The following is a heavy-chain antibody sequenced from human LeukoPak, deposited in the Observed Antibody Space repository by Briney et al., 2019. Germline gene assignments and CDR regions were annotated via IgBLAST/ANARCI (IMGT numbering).Heavy chain of an antibody. J-gene: IGHJ6*02. CDR3: AKDRRYNYINGLDV. CDR1: GFTFSSYA. D-gene: IGHD5-18*01. V-gene: IGHV3-23*01. Sequence: QTGGSLRLSCAASGFTFSSYAMTWVRQAPGKGLEWVSTINGGGASTYYADSVKGRFTISRDNSKNTLDLQMISLRAEDTAVYYCAKDRRYNYINGLDVWGLGTTVTVSS. CDR2: INGGGAST.